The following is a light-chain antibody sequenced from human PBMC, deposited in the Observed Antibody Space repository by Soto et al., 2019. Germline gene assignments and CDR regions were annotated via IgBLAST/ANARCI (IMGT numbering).Light chain of an antibody. Sequence: EIVMTQSQATLSLSPGERATLSCRASQSVSSTSLSWYQQKPGQAPRLLIYGASTRATGIPDRFSGSGSGTDFTLTISRLEPEDFAVYYCQQYGSSLITFGQGTRLEIK. CDR1: QSVSSTS. J-gene: IGKJ5*01. CDR2: GAS. V-gene: IGKV3-20*01. CDR3: QQYGSSLIT.